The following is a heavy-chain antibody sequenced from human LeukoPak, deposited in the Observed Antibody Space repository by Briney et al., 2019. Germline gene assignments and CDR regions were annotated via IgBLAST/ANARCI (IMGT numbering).Heavy chain of an antibody. J-gene: IGHJ3*02. CDR3: ASIGLWFGDDAFDI. CDR1: GFTFSSYS. D-gene: IGHD3-10*01. CDR2: ISSSSSYI. V-gene: IGHV3-21*01. Sequence: GGSLRLSCAASGFTFSSYSMNWVRQAPGKGLEWVSSISSSSSYIYYADSVKGRFTISRDNAKNSLYLQMNSLRAEDTAVYYCASIGLWFGDDAFDIWGQGTMVTVSS.